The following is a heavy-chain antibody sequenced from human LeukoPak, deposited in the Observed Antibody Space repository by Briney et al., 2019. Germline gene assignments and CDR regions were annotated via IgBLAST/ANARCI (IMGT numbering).Heavy chain of an antibody. J-gene: IGHJ4*02. Sequence: GGSLRLSCAASAFTFSNYWMYWVRQAPGKGLVWVSTINPDGSTTSYADSVKGRFTISRDNAKNTLYLQMNSLRAEDTAVYYCARGLYGDYTDYWGQGTLVTVSS. D-gene: IGHD2-2*02. CDR2: INPDGSTT. V-gene: IGHV3-74*01. CDR1: AFTFSNYW. CDR3: ARGLYGDYTDY.